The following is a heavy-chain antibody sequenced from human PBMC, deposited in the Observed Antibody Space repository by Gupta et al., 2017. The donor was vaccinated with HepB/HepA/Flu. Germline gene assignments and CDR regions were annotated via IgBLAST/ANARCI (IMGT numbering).Heavy chain of an antibody. V-gene: IGHV3-23*01. Sequence: EVQLLESGGGLVQHGGSLRLSCAASGFTFRSYAMRWVRQAPGKGLEWVSAISGSGGSTYYADSVKGRFTISRDNSKNTLYLQMNSLRAEDTAVYYCAKDDRYGDYANWFDPWGQGTLVTVSS. J-gene: IGHJ5*02. CDR3: AKDDRYGDYANWFDP. CDR2: ISGSGGST. D-gene: IGHD4-17*01. CDR1: GFTFRSYA.